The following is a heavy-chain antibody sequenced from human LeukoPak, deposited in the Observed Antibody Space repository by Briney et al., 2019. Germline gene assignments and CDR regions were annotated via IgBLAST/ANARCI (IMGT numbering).Heavy chain of an antibody. CDR3: ASSERWLQLCFDY. CDR1: GFTFSSYE. V-gene: IGHV3-48*03. D-gene: IGHD5-24*01. J-gene: IGHJ4*02. CDR2: ISSSGSTI. Sequence: GGSLRLSCAASGFTFSSYEMNWVRQAPGKGLEWVSYISSSGSTIYYADSVKGRFTISRDNAKNSLYLQMNSLRAEDTAVYNCASSERWLQLCFDYWGQGTLVTVSS.